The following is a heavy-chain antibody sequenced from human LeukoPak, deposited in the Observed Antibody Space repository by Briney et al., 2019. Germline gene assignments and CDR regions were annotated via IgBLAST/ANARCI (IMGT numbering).Heavy chain of an antibody. J-gene: IGHJ3*02. Sequence: PAGSLRLSCAASGFTFSSYGMHWVRQAPGKGLEWVAVIWYDGSNKYYADSVKGRFTISRDNSKNTLYLQMNSLRAEDTAVYYCARDWVAGTENDAFDIWGQGTMVTVSS. D-gene: IGHD6-19*01. CDR2: IWYDGSNK. CDR3: ARDWVAGTENDAFDI. V-gene: IGHV3-33*01. CDR1: GFTFSSYG.